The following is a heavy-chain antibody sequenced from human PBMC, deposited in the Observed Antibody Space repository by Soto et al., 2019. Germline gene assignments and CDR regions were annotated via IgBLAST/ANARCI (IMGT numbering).Heavy chain of an antibody. CDR3: AKDGCCKLELLAYYYYYMDV. J-gene: IGHJ6*03. V-gene: IGHV3-23*01. CDR2: ISGSGGST. CDR1: GFTFSSYA. D-gene: IGHD1-7*01. Sequence: GGSLRLSCVASGFTFSSYAMSWVRQAPGKGLEWVSAISGSGGSTYYADSVKGRFTISRDNSKNTLYLQMNSLRAEDTAVYYCAKDGCCKLELLAYYYYYMDVWGKGTTVTVSS.